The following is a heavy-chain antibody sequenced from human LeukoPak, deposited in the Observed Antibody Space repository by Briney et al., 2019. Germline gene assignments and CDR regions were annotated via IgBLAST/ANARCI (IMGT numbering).Heavy chain of an antibody. CDR3: ARDGAYYDILTGYYRTMFY. Sequence: ASVKVSCKASGGTFSSYAISWVRQAPGQGLEWMGWISAYNGNTNYAQKLQGRVTMTTDTSTSTAYMELRSLRSDGTAVYYCARDGAYYDILTGYYRTMFYWGQGTLVTVSS. J-gene: IGHJ4*02. V-gene: IGHV1-18*01. D-gene: IGHD3-9*01. CDR1: GGTFSSYA. CDR2: ISAYNGNT.